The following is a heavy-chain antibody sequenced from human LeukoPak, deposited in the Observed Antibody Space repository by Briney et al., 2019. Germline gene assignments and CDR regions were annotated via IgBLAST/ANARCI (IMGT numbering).Heavy chain of an antibody. CDR1: GYTFTSYG. CDR2: ISAYNGNT. J-gene: IGHJ4*02. V-gene: IGHV1-18*01. D-gene: IGHD2-2*01. Sequence: ASVKVSCKASGYTFTSYGIPWVRQAPGQGLEWMGWISAYNGNTNHAQKLQGRVTMTTDTSTSTAYLDLRSLRSDDTAVYYCARAEQYQLLLHWGQGTLVTVSS. CDR3: ARAEQYQLLLH.